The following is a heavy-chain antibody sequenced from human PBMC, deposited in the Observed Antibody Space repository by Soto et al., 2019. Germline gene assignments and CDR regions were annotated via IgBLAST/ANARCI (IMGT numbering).Heavy chain of an antibody. Sequence: QVQLVQSGAEVKKPGSSVKVSCKASGDTFSSYAISWVRQAPGQGLEWMGGIIPIFGTANYAQKFQGRVTITADESTSTAYMELSSLRSEDTAVYYCARYGSGYRSRASPRDVWGQGTTVTVSS. J-gene: IGHJ6*02. CDR3: ARYGSGYRSRASPRDV. V-gene: IGHV1-69*01. CDR1: GDTFSSYA. CDR2: IIPIFGTA. D-gene: IGHD3-22*01.